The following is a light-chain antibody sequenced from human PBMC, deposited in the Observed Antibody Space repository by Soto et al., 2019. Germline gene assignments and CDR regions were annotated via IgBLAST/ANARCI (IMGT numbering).Light chain of an antibody. CDR1: QSISSW. CDR2: KTS. CDR3: QYYNNYCWT. Sequence: DIQLTQSPSTLSASVGDRVTITCRASQSISSWLAWYQQKPGKAPKFLIYKTSNLESGVQSRFSGSGSGTEFTLTISSLQPDDFATYYCQYYNNYCWTFGQGTKVEI. V-gene: IGKV1-5*03. J-gene: IGKJ1*01.